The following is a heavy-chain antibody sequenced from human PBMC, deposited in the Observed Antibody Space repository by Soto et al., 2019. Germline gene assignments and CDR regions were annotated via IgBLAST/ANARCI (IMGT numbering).Heavy chain of an antibody. CDR1: GFTFSSYA. D-gene: IGHD3-22*01. V-gene: IGHV3-23*01. Sequence: GGSLRLSCVASGFTFSSYALNWVRQAPGRGLEWVSAISGSGGTTYYADSVKGRFTISRDNSKNTLFLQMNSLRDEDAAIYYCAKSTKVISTSFDYWGQGSLVTVSS. J-gene: IGHJ4*02. CDR2: ISGSGGTT. CDR3: AKSTKVISTSFDY.